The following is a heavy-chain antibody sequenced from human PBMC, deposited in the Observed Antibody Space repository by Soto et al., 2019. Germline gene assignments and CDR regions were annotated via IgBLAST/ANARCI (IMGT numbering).Heavy chain of an antibody. CDR2: IYYSGST. D-gene: IGHD3-9*01. J-gene: IGHJ6*02. Sequence: SETLSLTCTVSGGSISSYYWSWIRQPPGKGLEWIGYIYYSGSTNYNPSLKSRVTISVDTSKNQFSLKLSSVTAADTAVYYCARDRGDILTGFNLYYYYGMDVWGQGTTVTVSS. V-gene: IGHV4-59*01. CDR1: GGSISSYY. CDR3: ARDRGDILTGFNLYYYYGMDV.